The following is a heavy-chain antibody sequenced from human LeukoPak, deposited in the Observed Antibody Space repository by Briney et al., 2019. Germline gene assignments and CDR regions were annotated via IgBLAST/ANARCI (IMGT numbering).Heavy chain of an antibody. D-gene: IGHD1-26*01. CDR2: INPNSGDT. CDR1: GYTFTGYY. J-gene: IGHJ3*02. CDR3: ARAIVAATAFEI. Sequence: GASVKVSCKASGYTFTGYYMHWVRQAPGRGLEWMGWINPNSGDTNYAQKFQGRVTMTRDTSINTAYMELSRLRSDDTAVYYCARAIVAATAFEIWGQGTMVTVSS. V-gene: IGHV1-2*02.